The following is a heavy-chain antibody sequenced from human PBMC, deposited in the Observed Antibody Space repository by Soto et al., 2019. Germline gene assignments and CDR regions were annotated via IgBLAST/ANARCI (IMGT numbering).Heavy chain of an antibody. CDR3: ARGYCSSTSCFDP. V-gene: IGHV4-31*03. CDR1: GGSISSGGYY. Sequence: QVQLQESGPGLVKPSQTLSLTCTVSGGSISSGGYYWSWIRQHPGKGLEWIGYIHYSGSTNYNPSLKSRITISVDTSKNQFHLKLRSVTAADTAVYYCARGYCSSTSCFDPWGQGTLVTVSS. D-gene: IGHD2-2*01. CDR2: IHYSGST. J-gene: IGHJ5*02.